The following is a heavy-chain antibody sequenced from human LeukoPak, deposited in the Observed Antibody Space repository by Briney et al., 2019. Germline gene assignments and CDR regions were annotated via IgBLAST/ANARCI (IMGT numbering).Heavy chain of an antibody. Sequence: SETLSRTCTVSGGSISSYYWSWIRQPAGKGLEWIGRIYTSGSTNYNPSLKSRVTMSVDTSKNQFSLKLSSVTAADTAVYYCAREAYSSSPPDYYYYYVMDVWGQGTTVTVSS. CDR3: AREAYSSSPPDYYYYYVMDV. CDR2: IYTSGST. D-gene: IGHD6-13*01. CDR1: GGSISSYY. V-gene: IGHV4-4*07. J-gene: IGHJ6*02.